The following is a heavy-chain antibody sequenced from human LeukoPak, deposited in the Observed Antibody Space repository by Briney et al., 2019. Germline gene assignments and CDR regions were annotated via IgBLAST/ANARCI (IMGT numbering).Heavy chain of an antibody. V-gene: IGHV3-9*01. CDR3: AKASGGYGSGSYPDY. Sequence: GGSLRLSCAASGFTFDDYAMHWVRQAPGKGLEWVSGISWNSGSIGYADSVKGRFTISRDNAKNTLYLQMNSLRAEDTALYYCAKASGGYGSGSYPDYWGQGTLVTVSS. J-gene: IGHJ4*02. CDR2: ISWNSGSI. CDR1: GFTFDDYA. D-gene: IGHD3-10*01.